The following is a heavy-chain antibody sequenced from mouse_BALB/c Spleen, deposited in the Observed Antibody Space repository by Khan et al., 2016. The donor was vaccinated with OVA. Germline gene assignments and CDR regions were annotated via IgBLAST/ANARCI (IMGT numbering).Heavy chain of an antibody. CDR2: IWGDGST. V-gene: IGHV2-3*01. J-gene: IGHJ4*01. Sequence: QVQLKESGPGLVAPSQSLSITCTVSGFSLSSNGVSWVRQPPGKGLEWLGVIWGDGSTNYHSTLKSRLIISKDNSKSQVFLKLNSLQTDDTATYYCAKFTPDYYSMDCWGQGTSVTVSS. D-gene: IGHD1-1*01. CDR3: AKFTPDYYSMDC. CDR1: GFSLSSNG.